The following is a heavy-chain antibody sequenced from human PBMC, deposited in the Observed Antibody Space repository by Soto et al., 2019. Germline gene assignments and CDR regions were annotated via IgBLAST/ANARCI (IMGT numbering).Heavy chain of an antibody. J-gene: IGHJ4*02. CDR3: ARASVGITMVRGAMRYFDY. CDR2: TYYRSKWYN. CDR1: GDSVSSNSAA. V-gene: IGHV6-1*01. D-gene: IGHD3-10*01. Sequence: QSQTLSLTCAISGDSVSSNSAAWNWIRQSPSRGLEWLGRTYYRSKWYNDYAVSVKSRITINPDTSKNQFSLQLNSVTPEDTAVYYCARASVGITMVRGAMRYFDYWGQGTLVTVSS.